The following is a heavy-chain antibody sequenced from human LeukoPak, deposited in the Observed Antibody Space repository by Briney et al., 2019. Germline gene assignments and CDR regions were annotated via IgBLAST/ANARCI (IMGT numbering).Heavy chain of an antibody. V-gene: IGHV3-7*03. J-gene: IGHJ6*02. D-gene: IGHD6-6*01. CDR2: IKQDGSEK. CDR3: AKDHSSSSPYYYYYYGMDV. Sequence: GGSLRLSCAASGFTFSSYWMSWVRQAPGKGLEWVANIKQDGSEKYYVDSVKGRFTISRDNAKNSLYLQMNSLRAEDTALYYCAKDHSSSSPYYYYYYGMDVWGQGTTVTVSS. CDR1: GFTFSSYW.